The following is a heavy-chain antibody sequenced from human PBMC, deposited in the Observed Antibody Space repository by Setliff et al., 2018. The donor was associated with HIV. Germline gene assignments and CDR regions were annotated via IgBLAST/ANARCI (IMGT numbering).Heavy chain of an antibody. V-gene: IGHV4-39*07. D-gene: IGHD3-10*01. CDR1: GGSISSSSYY. CDR2: IYYSGST. CDR3: ARLYGSGHYFAFDF. J-gene: IGHJ4*02. Sequence: LETLSLTCTVSGGSISSSSYYWGWIRQPPGKGLEWIGSIYYSGSTYSNPSLKSRVTISVDTSKNQFSLKLTSVTAADTAVYYCARLYGSGHYFAFDFWGQGALVTVSS.